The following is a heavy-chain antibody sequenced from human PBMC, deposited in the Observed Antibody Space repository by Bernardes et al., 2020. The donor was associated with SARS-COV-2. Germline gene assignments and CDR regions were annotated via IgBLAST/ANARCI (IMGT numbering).Heavy chain of an antibody. D-gene: IGHD3-10*01. Sequence: GSLILSCLASGFTINSDNMHWVHQAPGKGLEWVAYSSDSSQNVYYTNSVKGRFTVSRDNGKNSLYLEMHSLRVEDTAVYYCARDWVRFGEPAVDYWGQGTLVNVSS. CDR2: SSDSSQNV. V-gene: IGHV3-48*01. CDR3: ARDWVRFGEPAVDY. CDR1: GFTINSDN. J-gene: IGHJ4*02.